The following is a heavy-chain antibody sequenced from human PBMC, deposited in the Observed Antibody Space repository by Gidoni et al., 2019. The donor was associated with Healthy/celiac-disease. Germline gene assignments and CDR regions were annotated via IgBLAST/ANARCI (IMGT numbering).Heavy chain of an antibody. J-gene: IGHJ4*02. Sequence: EVQLVESGGGLVQPGRSLRLSCAASGFTFDDYAMHWVRQAPGKGLEWVSGISWNSGSIGYADSVKGRFTISRDNAKNSLYLQMNSLRAEDTALYYCAKDTVPTVGATQYNYFDYWGQGTLVTVSS. CDR3: AKDTVPTVGATQYNYFDY. CDR2: ISWNSGSI. CDR1: GFTFDDYA. V-gene: IGHV3-9*01. D-gene: IGHD1-26*01.